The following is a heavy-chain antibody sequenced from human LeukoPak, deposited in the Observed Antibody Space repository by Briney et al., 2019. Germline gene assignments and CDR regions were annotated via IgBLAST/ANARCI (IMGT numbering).Heavy chain of an antibody. D-gene: IGHD3-22*01. J-gene: IGHJ4*02. CDR2: IYYSGST. CDR3: ARDLVYYDSSGVIDY. Sequence: SETLSLTCTVSGGSISSYYWSWIRQPPGKGLEWIGYIYYSGSTNYNPSLKSRVTISVDTSKNQFSLKLSSVTAADTAVYYCARDLVYYDSSGVIDYWGQGTLVTVSS. V-gene: IGHV4-59*12. CDR1: GGSISSYY.